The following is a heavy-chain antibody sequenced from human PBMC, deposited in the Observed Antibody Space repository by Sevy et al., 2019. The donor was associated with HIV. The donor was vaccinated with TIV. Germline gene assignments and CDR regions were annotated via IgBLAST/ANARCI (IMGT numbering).Heavy chain of an antibody. V-gene: IGHV3-11*01. J-gene: IGHJ6*02. CDR1: GFILSDYY. CDR3: ARDHVKDGDLGDYYYYAMDV. D-gene: IGHD4-17*01. CDR2: ISGSGDDTI. Sequence: GGPLRLSCAASGFILSDYYMSWVRQAPGKGLEWVSYISGSGDDTIYYADSVKGRFTISRDNTKNSLYLQMNSLRAEDTAVYYCARDHVKDGDLGDYYYYAMDVWGQGTTVTVSS.